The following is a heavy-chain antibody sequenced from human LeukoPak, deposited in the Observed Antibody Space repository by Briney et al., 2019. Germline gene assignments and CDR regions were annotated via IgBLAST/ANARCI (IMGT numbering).Heavy chain of an antibody. Sequence: GGSLRLSCAASGFTFSSYAMNWVRQAPGKGLEWISYISGSSSAIYYADSVKGRFTMSRDNAKNSLYLQMNSLKAEDTAVYYCARDYYDSSGYSFDYWGQGTLVTVS. CDR3: ARDYYDSSGYSFDY. CDR1: GFTFSSYA. CDR2: ISGSSSAI. V-gene: IGHV3-48*01. D-gene: IGHD3-22*01. J-gene: IGHJ4*02.